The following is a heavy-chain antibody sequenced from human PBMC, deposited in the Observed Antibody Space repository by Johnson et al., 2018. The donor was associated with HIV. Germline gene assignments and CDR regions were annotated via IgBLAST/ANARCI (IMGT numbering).Heavy chain of an antibody. CDR3: ANIPYRSSPHAFDS. CDR2: ISYDGSNK. CDR1: GFTFSDYY. V-gene: IGHV3-30*18. Sequence: QVQLVESGGGLVKPGGSLRLSCAASGFTFSDYYMSWIRQAPGKGLEWVAVISYDGSNKYYADSVKGRFTISRDNSKNTLYLQMNSLRAEDTAVYYCANIPYRSSPHAFDSWGQGTMVTVSS. J-gene: IGHJ3*02. D-gene: IGHD1-14*01.